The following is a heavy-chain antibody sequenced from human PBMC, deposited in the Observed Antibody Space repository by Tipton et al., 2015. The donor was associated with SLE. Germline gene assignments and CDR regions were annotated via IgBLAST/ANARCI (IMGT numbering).Heavy chain of an antibody. CDR1: GFTVSSNY. CDR3: AREQQLVRGYFQH. V-gene: IGHV3-53*05. D-gene: IGHD6-13*01. CDR2: IYSGGST. Sequence: SLRLSCAASGFTVSSNYMSWVRQAPGKGLEWVSVIYSGGSTYYADSVKGRFTISRDNSKNTLYLQMNSLRAEDTAVYYCAREQQLVRGYFQHWGQGTLVTVSS. J-gene: IGHJ1*01.